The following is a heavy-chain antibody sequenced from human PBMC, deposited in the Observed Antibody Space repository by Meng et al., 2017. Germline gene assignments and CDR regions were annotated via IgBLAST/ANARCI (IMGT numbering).Heavy chain of an antibody. CDR2: MNPNSGNT. D-gene: IGHD3-10*01. J-gene: IGHJ4*02. CDR3: ARVRGSGSLGIFDY. CDR1: GYTFTRYD. V-gene: IGHV1-8*01. Sequence: QVRLVRAGAGVKKHGGSVKVSCMASGYTFTRYDINWVRQATGQGLEWMGWMNPNSGNTGYAQKFQGRVTMTRNTSISTAYTELSSLRSEDTAVYYCARVRGSGSLGIFDYWGQGTLVTVSS.